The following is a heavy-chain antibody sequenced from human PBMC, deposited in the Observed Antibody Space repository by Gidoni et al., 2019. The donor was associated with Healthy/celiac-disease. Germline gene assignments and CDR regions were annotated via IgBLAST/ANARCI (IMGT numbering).Heavy chain of an antibody. V-gene: IGHV4-34*01. CDR3: ARGRDDYDFWSGYSYYFDY. CDR1: GGSFRGYY. Sequence: QVQLQQWGAGLLKPSETLSLTCAVYGGSFRGYYWSWIRQPPGKGLEWIGEINHSGSTNYNPSLKSRVTISVDTSKNPFSLKLSSVTAADTAVYYCARGRDDYDFWSGYSYYFDYWGQGTLVTVSS. D-gene: IGHD3-3*01. CDR2: INHSGST. J-gene: IGHJ4*02.